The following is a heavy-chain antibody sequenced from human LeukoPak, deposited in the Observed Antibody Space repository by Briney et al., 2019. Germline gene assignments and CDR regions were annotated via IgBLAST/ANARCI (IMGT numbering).Heavy chain of an antibody. CDR1: GGSISSYY. D-gene: IGHD1-20*01. V-gene: IGHV4-59*13. Sequence: SETLSLTCTVSGGSISSYYWSWIRQPPGKGLEWIGYIYYSGSTNYDPSLKSRVTMSVDTSKNQFSLNLSSATAADTAVYYCARAITGTTFAFDIWGQGTMVTVSS. CDR2: IYYSGST. CDR3: ARAITGTTFAFDI. J-gene: IGHJ3*02.